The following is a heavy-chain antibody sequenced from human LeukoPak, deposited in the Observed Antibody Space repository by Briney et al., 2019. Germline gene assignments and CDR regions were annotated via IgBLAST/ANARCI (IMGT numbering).Heavy chain of an antibody. CDR1: GYSFTSYW. CDR3: ARRDDCSSTSCYDFDY. CDR2: IYPGDSDT. J-gene: IGHJ4*02. D-gene: IGHD2-2*01. V-gene: IGHV5-51*01. Sequence: GESLKISCKGSGYSFTSYWIGWVRQMPGKGLEWMGIIYPGDSDTRYSPSFQGQVTISADKSISTAYLQWGSLKASDTAMYYCARRDDCSSTSCYDFDYWGQGTLVTVSS.